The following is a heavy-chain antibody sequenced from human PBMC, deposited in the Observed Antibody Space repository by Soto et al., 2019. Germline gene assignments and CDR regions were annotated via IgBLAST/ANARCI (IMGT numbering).Heavy chain of an antibody. CDR1: GDSVSSGDNS. D-gene: IGHD2-2*01. J-gene: IGHJ5*02. CDR3: ARGLGYCSTTTCSEDWFDP. CDR2: IFRSGSS. Sequence: SETLSLTCTVSGDSVSSGDNSWSWIRQPPGQGLEWIGYIFRSGSSFSNPSLRSRVTLSVDTSKNQFSLSLSTVTAADTALYYCARGLGYCSTTTCSEDWFDPWGPGTLVTVSS. V-gene: IGHV4-30-2*01.